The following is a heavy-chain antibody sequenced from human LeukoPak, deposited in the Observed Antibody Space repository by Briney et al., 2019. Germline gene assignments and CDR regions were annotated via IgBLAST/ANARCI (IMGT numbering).Heavy chain of an antibody. V-gene: IGHV3-23*01. CDR3: ARGRWFDP. CDR1: GFTFRSYA. Sequence: PGGSLRLSCAASGFTFRSYAMSWVRQAPGKGLEWVSTINGNGARTYYADSVKGRFTISRDNAKNSLYLQMNSLRGEDTAVYYCARGRWFDPWGQGTLVTVSS. J-gene: IGHJ5*02. CDR2: INGNGART.